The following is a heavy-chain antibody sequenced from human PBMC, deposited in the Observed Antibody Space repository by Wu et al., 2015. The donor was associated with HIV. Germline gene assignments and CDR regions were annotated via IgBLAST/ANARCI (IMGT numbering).Heavy chain of an antibody. CDR2: IIPSFGRA. J-gene: IGHJ4*02. V-gene: IGHV1-69*15. CDR1: GSTFSNYA. D-gene: IGHD2-21*02. Sequence: QVQLVQSGAEVKKPGSSVKVSCKASGSTFSNYAINWVRQAPGQGLEWMGRIIPSFGRANYAQEFQGRVTITADGSTRAVFMELSSLRSEDSALYFCAKERQRDYPFVTGLPENYFDNWGQGTLVTVSS. CDR3: AKERQRDYPFVTGLPENYFDN.